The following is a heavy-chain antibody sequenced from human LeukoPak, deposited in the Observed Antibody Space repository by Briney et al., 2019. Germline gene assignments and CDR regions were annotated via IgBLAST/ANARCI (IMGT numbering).Heavy chain of an antibody. CDR1: GGSISSSSFY. J-gene: IGHJ3*02. CDR2: IFYSGST. D-gene: IGHD5-12*01. V-gene: IGHV4-39*01. CDR3: ARHSRSGYSDYESAFDI. Sequence: SETLSLTCTVSGGSISSSSFYWDWIRQPPGKGLEWIGTIFYSGSTYYNPSLKRRITISVDTSKNQLSLKLSSVTAADTAVYYCARHSRSGYSDYESAFDIWGQGTMVIVSS.